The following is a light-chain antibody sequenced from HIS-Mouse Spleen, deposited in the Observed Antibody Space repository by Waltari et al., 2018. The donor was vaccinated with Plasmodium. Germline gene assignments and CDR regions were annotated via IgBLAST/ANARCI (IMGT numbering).Light chain of an antibody. J-gene: IGKJ3*01. CDR3: QQYNNWSFT. V-gene: IGKV3-15*01. CDR2: GAS. Sequence: EIVMTQSPATLSVSPGERATLSCRASQSVSSNLAWYQQKPGQAPRRLIYGASTRATGIPARFSDSVSGTEFTLTISSLQSEDFAVYYCQQYNNWSFTFGPGTKVDIK. CDR1: QSVSSN.